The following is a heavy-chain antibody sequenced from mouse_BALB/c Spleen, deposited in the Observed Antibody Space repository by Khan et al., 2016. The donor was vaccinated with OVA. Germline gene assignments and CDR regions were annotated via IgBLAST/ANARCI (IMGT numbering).Heavy chain of an antibody. D-gene: IGHD2-2*01. CDR2: INTHSGVP. V-gene: IGHV9-4*02. Sequence: QVQLKQSGPELKKPGETVRISCKASGYTFTTAGMQWVQKMPGKGLKWIGWINTHSGVPKYAEDFKGRFAFSLETSASTAYLQITNLTNEDTATDFCAGGCGYGGYLDVWGEGTTVTVSS. CDR3: AGGCGYGGYLDV. J-gene: IGHJ1*01. CDR1: GYTFTTAG.